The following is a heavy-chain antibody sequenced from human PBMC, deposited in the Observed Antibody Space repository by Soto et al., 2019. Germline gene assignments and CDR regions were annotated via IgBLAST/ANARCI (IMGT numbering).Heavy chain of an antibody. CDR2: IYPGDSDT. CDR1: GYSFTSYW. Sequence: VESLKISCKGSGYSFTSYWIGWVRQMPGKGLEWMGIIYPGDSDTRYSPSFQGQVTISADKSISTAYLQWSSLKASDTAMYYCVKARDLYSSSWYDAFDIWGQGTMVTVSS. J-gene: IGHJ3*02. V-gene: IGHV5-51*01. CDR3: VKARDLYSSSWYDAFDI. D-gene: IGHD6-13*01.